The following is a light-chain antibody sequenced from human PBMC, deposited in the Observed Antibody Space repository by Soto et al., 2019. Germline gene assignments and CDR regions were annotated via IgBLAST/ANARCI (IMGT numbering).Light chain of an antibody. J-gene: IGLJ1*01. CDR1: SSNIGNNY. V-gene: IGLV1-51*01. Sequence: QSALTQPPSVPAAPGQTVTISCSGSSSNIGNNYVSWYQQLPGTAPKLLIYDNNKRPSGIPDRFSGSKSGTSATLGITGLQTGDEADYYCGTWDSSLSAGVFGTGTKLTVL. CDR2: DNN. CDR3: GTWDSSLSAGV.